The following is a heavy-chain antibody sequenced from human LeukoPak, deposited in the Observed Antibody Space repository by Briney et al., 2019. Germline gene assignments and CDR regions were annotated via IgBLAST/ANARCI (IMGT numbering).Heavy chain of an antibody. CDR1: GGSISSSSYY. J-gene: IGHJ1*01. Sequence: SETLSLTCTVSGGSISSSSYYWGWIRQPPGKGLEWIGSIYYSGSTYYNPSLKSRVTISVDTSKSQFSLKLSSVTAADTAVYYCARPGGLVECFQHWGQGTLVTVSS. V-gene: IGHV4-39*01. CDR2: IYYSGST. CDR3: ARPGGLVECFQH. D-gene: IGHD3/OR15-3a*01.